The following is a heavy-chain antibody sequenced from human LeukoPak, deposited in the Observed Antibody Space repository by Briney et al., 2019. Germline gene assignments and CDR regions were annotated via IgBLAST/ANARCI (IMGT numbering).Heavy chain of an antibody. CDR3: AEGLIYGGNPFDY. D-gene: IGHD4-23*01. J-gene: IGHJ4*02. CDR1: GFTFSSCW. Sequence: GGSLRLSCAASGFTFSSCWMTWVHQAPGKGLEWVASIVEDGSQKYYVDSVKGRFTISRDNAKNSLYLQMNSLEAEDTAVYYCAEGLIYGGNPFDYWGQGTLITVSS. CDR2: IVEDGSQK. V-gene: IGHV3-7*01.